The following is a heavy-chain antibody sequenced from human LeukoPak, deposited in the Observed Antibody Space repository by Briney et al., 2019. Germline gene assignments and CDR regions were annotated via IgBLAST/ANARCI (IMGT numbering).Heavy chain of an antibody. V-gene: IGHV3-7*01. J-gene: IGHJ6*02. Sequence: GGSLRLSCAASGFAFSNYWMSWVRRAPGKGLEWVANIKQDGSEKYYVDSVKGRFTISRDNAKNSLYLQMNSLRAEDTAVYYCVREARSRSGMDVWGQGTTVTVSS. CDR3: VREARSRSGMDV. CDR2: IKQDGSEK. CDR1: GFAFSNYW.